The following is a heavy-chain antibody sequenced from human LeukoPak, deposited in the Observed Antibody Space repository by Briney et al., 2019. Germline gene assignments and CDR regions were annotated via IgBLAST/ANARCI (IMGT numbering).Heavy chain of an antibody. D-gene: IGHD2-21*01. J-gene: IGHJ5*02. V-gene: IGHV4-39*01. CDR2: IYYSGST. CDR3: ARTYCGGDCYFGGWFDP. Sequence: PSETLSLTCTVSGGSISSSSYYWGWIRQPPGKGLEWIGSIYYSGSTYYNPSLKSRVTISVDTSKNQFSLKLSSVTAADTAVYYCARTYCGGDCYFGGWFDPWGQGTLVTVSS. CDR1: GGSISSSSYY.